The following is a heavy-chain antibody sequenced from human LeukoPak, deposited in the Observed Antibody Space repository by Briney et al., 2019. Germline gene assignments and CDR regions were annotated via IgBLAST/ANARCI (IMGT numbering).Heavy chain of an antibody. V-gene: IGHV4-59*01. Sequence: SETLSLTCTVSGGSISSYYWSWIRQPPGKGLEWIGYIYYSGSTNYNPSLKSRVTISVDTSKNQFSLKLSSVTAADTAVYYCARVKGSSSVNPGYDYWGQGTLVTVSS. J-gene: IGHJ4*02. D-gene: IGHD6-6*01. CDR2: IYYSGST. CDR1: GGSISSYY. CDR3: ARVKGSSSVNPGYDY.